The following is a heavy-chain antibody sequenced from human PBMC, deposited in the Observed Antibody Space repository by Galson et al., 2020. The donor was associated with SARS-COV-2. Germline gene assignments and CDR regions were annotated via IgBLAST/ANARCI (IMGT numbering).Heavy chain of an antibody. CDR2: IYPGASDT. Sequence: GESLKISCKGSGYSFTSYWIGWVRLMPGTGLERMGIIYPGASDTRYSPSFQGQVTLSAYKSISTAYMQWSSLKASDTAMYYCAVSVRYFDWLSSDYWGQGTLVTVSS. D-gene: IGHD3-9*01. CDR1: GYSFTSYW. J-gene: IGHJ4*02. V-gene: IGHV5-51*01. CDR3: AVSVRYFDWLSSDY.